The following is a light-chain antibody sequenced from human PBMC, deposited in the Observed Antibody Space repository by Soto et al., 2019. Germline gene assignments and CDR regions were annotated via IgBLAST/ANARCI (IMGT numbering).Light chain of an antibody. CDR2: GAS. J-gene: IGKJ1*01. CDR1: QSVRSDD. CDR3: HHYGNSPT. V-gene: IGKV3-20*01. Sequence: ELVLTQSPGTLSLSPGERATLSCRASQSVRSDDLAWYQQKPGQAPRLLVYGASSRATGIPDRFSDSGSGTEFTLTISGLEPEDSAVDYCHHYGNSPTFGQGTKVDIK.